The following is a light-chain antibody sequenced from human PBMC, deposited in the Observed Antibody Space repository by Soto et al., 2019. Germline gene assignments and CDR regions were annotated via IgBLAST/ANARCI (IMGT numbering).Light chain of an antibody. J-gene: IGLJ2*01. Sequence: QPVLTQPASVSGSPGQSITISCTGTSSDVGGYNYVSWYQQHPNKAPKVMIYEVSNRPSGVSNRFSGSKSGNTASLTISGLQAEDEADYYCSSYTSNNTYVVFGGGTKVTVL. CDR2: EVS. CDR1: SSDVGGYNY. CDR3: SSYTSNNTYVV. V-gene: IGLV2-14*01.